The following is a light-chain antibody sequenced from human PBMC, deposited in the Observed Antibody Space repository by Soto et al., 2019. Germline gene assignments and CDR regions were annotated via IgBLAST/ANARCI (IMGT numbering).Light chain of an antibody. J-gene: IGKJ4*01. V-gene: IGKV3-15*01. CDR2: DIS. CDR1: QDVTTN. CDR3: QQYNDWPPLT. Sequence: EISMTQFPAILSASPGGGATLSCRAAQDVTTNFAWYQLRRGQPPRLLIYDISTRATGVPARFSGSGSGTEFTLTISNLQSEDFAVYYCQQYNDWPPLTFGGGTKVDI.